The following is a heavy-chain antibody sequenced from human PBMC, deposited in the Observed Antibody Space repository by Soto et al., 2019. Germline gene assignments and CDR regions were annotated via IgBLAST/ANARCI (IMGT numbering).Heavy chain of an antibody. D-gene: IGHD4-17*01. CDR3: AKDQEDYGDYTTNYYYYYGMDV. CDR2: ISGSGGST. Sequence: PGGSLRLSCAASGFTFSSYAMSWVRQAPGKGLEWVSAISGSGGSTYYADSVKGRFTISRDNSKNTLYLQMNSLRAEDTAVYYCAKDQEDYGDYTTNYYYYYGMDVWGQGTTVTVSS. CDR1: GFTFSSYA. V-gene: IGHV3-23*01. J-gene: IGHJ6*02.